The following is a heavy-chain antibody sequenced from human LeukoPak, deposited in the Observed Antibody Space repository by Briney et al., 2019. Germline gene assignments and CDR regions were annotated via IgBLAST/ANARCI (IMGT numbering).Heavy chain of an antibody. CDR3: ARDLRSSTSCYSDV. J-gene: IGHJ6*02. Sequence: PSETLSLTCSVSGGSIGSSSYCWGWIRQPPGKGLEWIGTICYSGSTFYNPSLKSRVTLSVDTSKNQFSLKLSSVTAADTAVYYCARDLRSSTSCYSDVWGQGTTVTVSS. D-gene: IGHD2-2*01. CDR1: GGSIGSSSYC. V-gene: IGHV4-39*07. CDR2: ICYSGST.